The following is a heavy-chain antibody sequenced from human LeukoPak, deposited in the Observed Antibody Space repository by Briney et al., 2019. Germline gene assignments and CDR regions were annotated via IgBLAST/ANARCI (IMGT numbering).Heavy chain of an antibody. D-gene: IGHD6-19*01. V-gene: IGHV3-30*04. J-gene: IGHJ4*02. CDR1: GFTFSSYA. CDR2: ISYDGSNK. CDR3: ARVTRRYSSGWYYFDY. Sequence: RGSLRLSCAASGFTFSSYAMHWVRQAPGKGLEWVAVISYDGSNKYYADSVKGRFTISRDNSKNTLYLQMNSLRAEDTAVYYCARVTRRYSSGWYYFDYWGQGTLVTVSS.